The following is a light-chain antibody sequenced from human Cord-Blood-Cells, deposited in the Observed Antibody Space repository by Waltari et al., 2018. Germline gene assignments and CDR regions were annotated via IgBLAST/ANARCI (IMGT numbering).Light chain of an antibody. Sequence: EIVMTQSPATLSVSPGERATLPCRSSQSVSSNLAWYQQKPGQAPRLLIYGASTRATGIPARFSGSGSGTEFTLTISSLQSEEFAVYYCQQYNNWPPWTFGQGTKVEIK. V-gene: IGKV3-15*01. CDR2: GAS. J-gene: IGKJ1*01. CDR3: QQYNNWPPWT. CDR1: QSVSSN.